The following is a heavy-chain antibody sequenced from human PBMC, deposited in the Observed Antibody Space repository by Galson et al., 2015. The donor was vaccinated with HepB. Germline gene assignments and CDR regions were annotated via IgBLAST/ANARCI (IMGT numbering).Heavy chain of an antibody. CDR3: ARARSNYWSFDY. CDR2: LYTTDVT. J-gene: IGHJ4*02. Sequence: SLRLSCAASGFSVRNNFMTWVRQTPGKGLEWVSLLYTTDVTYYADSVKGRLSISRDNSKNTVYLQMDSLRAEDTAVYYCARARSNYWSFDYWGLGTLVTVSS. D-gene: IGHD2-8*02. V-gene: IGHV3-53*01. CDR1: GFSVRNNF.